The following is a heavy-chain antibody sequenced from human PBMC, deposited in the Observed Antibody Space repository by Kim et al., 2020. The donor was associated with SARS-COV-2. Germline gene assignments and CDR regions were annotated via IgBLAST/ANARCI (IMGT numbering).Heavy chain of an antibody. J-gene: IGHJ4*02. CDR3: ARVRRRWLQTDY. CDR1: GGSFSGYY. CDR2: INHSGST. D-gene: IGHD5-12*01. V-gene: IGHV4-34*01. Sequence: SETLSLTCAVYGGSFSGYYWSWIRQPPGKGLEWIGEINHSGSTNYNPSLKSRVTISVDTSKNQFSLKLSSVTAADTAVYYCARVRRRWLQTDYWGQGTLVTGSP.